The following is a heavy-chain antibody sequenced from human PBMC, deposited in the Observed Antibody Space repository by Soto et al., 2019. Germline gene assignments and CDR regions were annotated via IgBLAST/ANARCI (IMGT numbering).Heavy chain of an antibody. CDR3: AITHNTQYSRRGIFDY. Sequence: ASVKFSCKASGGTFSSYAISWVRQAPGQGLEWMGGIIPIFGTANYAQKFQGRVTITADESTSTAYMELSSLRSEDTAVYYCAITHNTQYSRRGIFDYWGQGTLVTVSS. V-gene: IGHV1-69*01. CDR2: IIPIFGTA. CDR1: GGTFSSYA. J-gene: IGHJ4*02. D-gene: IGHD5-18*01.